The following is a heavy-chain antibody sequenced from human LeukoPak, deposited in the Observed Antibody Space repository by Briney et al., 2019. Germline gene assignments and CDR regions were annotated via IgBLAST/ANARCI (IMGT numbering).Heavy chain of an antibody. V-gene: IGHV1-8*01. Sequence: ASVKVSCKASGYTFTSYDINWVRQATGQGLEWMGWMNPNSGDSVYAQKFQGRVTMTRNTSISTAYMELSSLRSEGTAVYYCARGLTYYDYVWGSHFFRDYWGQGTLVTVSS. CDR2: MNPNSGDS. D-gene: IGHD3-16*01. J-gene: IGHJ4*02. CDR1: GYTFTSYD. CDR3: ARGLTYYDYVWGSHFFRDY.